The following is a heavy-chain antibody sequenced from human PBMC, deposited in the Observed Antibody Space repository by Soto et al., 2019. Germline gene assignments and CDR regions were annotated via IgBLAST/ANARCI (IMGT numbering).Heavy chain of an antibody. CDR2: ISGSGGST. D-gene: IGHD2-15*01. CDR3: AKDASVVVVAATPSWFDP. Sequence: GGSLRLSCAASGFTFSSYAMSWVRQAPGKGLEWVSAISGSGGSTYYADSVKGRFTISRDNSKNTLYLQMNSLRAEDTAVYYCAKDASVVVVAATPSWFDPWGQGTLVTVSS. J-gene: IGHJ5*02. V-gene: IGHV3-23*01. CDR1: GFTFSSYA.